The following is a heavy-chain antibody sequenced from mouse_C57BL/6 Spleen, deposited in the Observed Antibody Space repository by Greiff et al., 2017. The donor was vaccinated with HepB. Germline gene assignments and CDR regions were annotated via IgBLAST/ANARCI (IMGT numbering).Heavy chain of an antibody. J-gene: IGHJ2*01. D-gene: IGHD2-5*01. CDR2: IDPENGDT. V-gene: IGHV14-4*01. Sequence: EVKLQESGAELVRPGASVKLSCTASGFNIKDDYMHWVKQRPEQGLEWIGWIDPENGDTEYASKFQGKATITADTSSNTAYLQLSSLTSEDTAVYYCTGSNLDYWGQGTTLTVSS. CDR1: GFNIKDDY. CDR3: TGSNLDY.